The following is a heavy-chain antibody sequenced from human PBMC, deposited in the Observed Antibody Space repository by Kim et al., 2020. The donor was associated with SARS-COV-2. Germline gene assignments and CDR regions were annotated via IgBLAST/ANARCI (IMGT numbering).Heavy chain of an antibody. J-gene: IGHJ4*02. CDR3: AKRGPLWFGTF. CDR2: IDYSGSL. Sequence: SETLSLTCGVSGESLSGNYWHWIRQLPAKGLEWIGEIDYSGSLNYNPSLKSRVIISVDTSKNQFSLTLTSEVAADTAVYYCAKRGPLWFGTFWGQGTRVTVSS. CDR1: GESLSGNY. V-gene: IGHV4-34*01. D-gene: IGHD3-10*01.